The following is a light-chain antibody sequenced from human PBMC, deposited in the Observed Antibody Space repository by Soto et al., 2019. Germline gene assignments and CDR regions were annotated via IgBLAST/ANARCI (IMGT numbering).Light chain of an antibody. CDR2: EVS. Sequence: QSALTQPASVSGSPGQSITLSCTGTSSDVGAYNYVSWYQQHPGKAPKLIIFEVSYRPSGVSNRFSGSKSGDTASLTISGLQAEDEADYYCTSHASSSTWVFGGGTKLTVL. J-gene: IGLJ3*02. CDR3: TSHASSSTWV. V-gene: IGLV2-14*01. CDR1: SSDVGAYNY.